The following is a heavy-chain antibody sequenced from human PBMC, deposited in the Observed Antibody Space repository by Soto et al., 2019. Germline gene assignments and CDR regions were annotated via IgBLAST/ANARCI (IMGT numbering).Heavy chain of an antibody. CDR3: ARGGHGEEFDY. V-gene: IGHV4-61*01. J-gene: IGHJ4*02. Sequence: QVQLQESGPGLVKPSETLSLTCTVSGGSVSSDSYYWSWIRQPPGKGLQWIGHVYYSGSTNYNPSLNNPVTISVDTSKNLFSLNLSSVTAADTAGYYCARGGHGEEFDYWGQGTLVTVSS. CDR1: GGSVSSDSYY. CDR2: VYYSGST. D-gene: IGHD4-17*01.